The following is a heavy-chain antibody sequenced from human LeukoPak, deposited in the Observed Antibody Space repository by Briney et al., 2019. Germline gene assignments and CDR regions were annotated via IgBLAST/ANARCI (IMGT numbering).Heavy chain of an antibody. J-gene: IGHJ4*02. CDR2: ISGSGGST. CDR3: AKDRRIVVVPADLFDY. CDR1: GFTFSSYA. Sequence: QTGGSLRLSCAASGFTFSSYAMSWVRQAPGKGLEWVSAISGSGGSTYYADSVKGRFTISRDNSKNTLYLQMNSLRAEDTAVYYCAKDRRIVVVPADLFDYWGQGTLVTVSS. D-gene: IGHD2-2*01. V-gene: IGHV3-23*01.